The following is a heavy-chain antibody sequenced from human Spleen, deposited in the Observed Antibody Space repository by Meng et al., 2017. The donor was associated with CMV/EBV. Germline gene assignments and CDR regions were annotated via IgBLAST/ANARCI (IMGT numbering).Heavy chain of an antibody. J-gene: IGHJ4*02. CDR3: AKAGGGDYFDY. CDR1: GFTFSSYA. Sequence: GESLKISCAASGFTFSSYAMHWVRQAPGKGLEWVAVISYDGSNKYYADSVKGRFTISRDNAKNSLYVQMNSLRTEDTALYYCAKAGGGDYFDYWGQRTLVTVSS. CDR2: ISYDGSNK. D-gene: IGHD3-10*01. V-gene: IGHV3-30*04.